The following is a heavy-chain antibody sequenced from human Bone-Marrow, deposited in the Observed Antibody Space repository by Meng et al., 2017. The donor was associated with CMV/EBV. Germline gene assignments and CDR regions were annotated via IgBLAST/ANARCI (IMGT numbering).Heavy chain of an antibody. V-gene: IGHV3-48*04. D-gene: IGHD1-26*01. CDR3: ASLIGAAPAFDY. CDR2: IDNTGWTT. Sequence: GESLKISCAASGFTFSSYGMSWVRQAPGKGLEWIADIDNTGWTTHYADSVQGRFIISRDNTKNSLFLQMNSLRADDTAVYYCASLIGAAPAFDYWGQGALVTVSS. J-gene: IGHJ4*02. CDR1: GFTFSSYG.